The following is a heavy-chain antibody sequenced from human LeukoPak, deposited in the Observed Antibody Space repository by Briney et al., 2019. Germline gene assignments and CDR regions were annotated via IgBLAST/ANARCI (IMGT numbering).Heavy chain of an antibody. Sequence: PGGSLKLSCAASGFTVGCNYMTWVRQAPGKGLEWVAAIYNSGSTYYADSVKGRFTISRDNSKNTMYLQMNSLKGEDTAVYYCARRSNPPGRIDHWGQGTLVTVSS. CDR3: ARRSNPPGRIDH. CDR1: GFTVGCNY. D-gene: IGHD1-14*01. J-gene: IGHJ4*02. V-gene: IGHV3-66*04. CDR2: IYNSGST.